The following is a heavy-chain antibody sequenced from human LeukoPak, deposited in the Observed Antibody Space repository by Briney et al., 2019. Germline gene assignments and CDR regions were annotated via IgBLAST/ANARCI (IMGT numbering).Heavy chain of an antibody. D-gene: IGHD6-6*01. V-gene: IGHV3-23*01. J-gene: IGHJ4*02. CDR3: AKDRDIAVRPYYFDY. CDR1: GFTFSSYA. Sequence: GGSLRPSCAASGFTFSSYAMSWVRQAPGKGLEWVSGMSGSGGRTYYADSVKGRFTISRDNSKNTLSLQMNSLRAEDTAVYYCAKDRDIAVRPYYFDYWGQGTLVTVSS. CDR2: MSGSGGRT.